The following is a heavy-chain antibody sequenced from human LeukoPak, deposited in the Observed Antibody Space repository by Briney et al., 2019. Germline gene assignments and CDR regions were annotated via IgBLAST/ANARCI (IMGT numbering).Heavy chain of an antibody. V-gene: IGHV3-48*02. Sequence: PRRCLRPSCAASGFTFSVSSINWVRQAPRQGLGWVSLISTSSDNIHYTDSVKGRFTISRDNAKNSLYLQMNGLRDEDTAVYYCARDYNWGFDYWGQGTLVTVCS. CDR3: ARDYNWGFDY. CDR1: GFTFSVSS. J-gene: IGHJ4*02. CDR2: ISTSSDNI. D-gene: IGHD1-20*01.